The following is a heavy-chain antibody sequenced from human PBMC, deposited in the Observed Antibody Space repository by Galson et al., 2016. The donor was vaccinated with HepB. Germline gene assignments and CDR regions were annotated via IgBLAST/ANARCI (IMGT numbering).Heavy chain of an antibody. D-gene: IGHD3-16*01. J-gene: IGHJ4*02. CDR2: ISSSGSTI. CDR3: ARDPLYVIGGIDY. Sequence: SLRLSCAASGFTFSSYNMNWVRQAPGKGLEWISYISSSGSTIYYADSVKGRFTISRDNAKNSLYLQMNSLRAEDTAVYYCARDPLYVIGGIDYWDQGTLVTVSS. V-gene: IGHV3-48*03. CDR1: GFTFSSYN.